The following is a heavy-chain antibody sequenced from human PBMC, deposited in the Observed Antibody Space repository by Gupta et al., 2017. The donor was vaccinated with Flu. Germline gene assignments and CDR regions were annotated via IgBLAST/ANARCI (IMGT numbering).Heavy chain of an antibody. V-gene: IGHV4-34*01. Sequence: SWIRQPPGKGLEWIGEINHSGSTNYNPSLKSRVTISVDTSKNQFSLKLSSVTAADTAVYYCARARYYDYVWGSYPYYFDYWGQGTLVTVSS. CDR3: ARARYYDYVWGSYPYYFDY. J-gene: IGHJ4*02. CDR2: INHSGST. D-gene: IGHD3-16*01.